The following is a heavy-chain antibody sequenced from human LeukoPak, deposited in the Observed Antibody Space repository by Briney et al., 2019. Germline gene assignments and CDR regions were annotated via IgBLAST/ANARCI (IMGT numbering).Heavy chain of an antibody. CDR1: GFTLSSYA. CDR2: ISGSGRGT. V-gene: IGHV3-23*01. Sequence: GGSLRPSCAASGFTLSSYALSWVRQAPGKGLEWVSLISGSGRGTEYGDSVKGRFTISRDSSKNTLSLQMNSLKAEDTAVYYCAKHLRTNVWFFDYWGQGTLVTVSS. D-gene: IGHD3-9*01. CDR3: AKHLRTNVWFFDY. J-gene: IGHJ4*02.